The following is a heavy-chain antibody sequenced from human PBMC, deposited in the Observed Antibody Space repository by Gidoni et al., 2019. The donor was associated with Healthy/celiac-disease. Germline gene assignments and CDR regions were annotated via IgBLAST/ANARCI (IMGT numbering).Heavy chain of an antibody. CDR3: ARERNYDILTGFPLYYMDV. D-gene: IGHD3-9*01. V-gene: IGHV4-30-2*01. Sequence: QLQLQESGSGLVKPSQTLSLTCAVPGGSISSGGYSWSWIRQPPGKGLEWIGYIYHSGSTYYNPSLKSRVTISVDRSKNQFSLKLSSVTAADTAVYYCARERNYDILTGFPLYYMDVWGKGTTVTVSS. J-gene: IGHJ6*03. CDR1: GGSISSGGYS. CDR2: IYHSGST.